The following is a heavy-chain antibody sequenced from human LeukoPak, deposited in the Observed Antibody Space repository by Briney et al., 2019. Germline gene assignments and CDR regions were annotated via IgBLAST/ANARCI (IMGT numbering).Heavy chain of an antibody. D-gene: IGHD3-3*01. Sequence: ASVKVSCKASGYTFTSYGISWVRQAPGQGLEWMGWMSAYNGNTNYAQKLQGRVTMTTDTSTSTAYMELRSLRSDDTAVYYCARDDEYDFWSGYDQTTIPVRFDYWGQGTLVTVSS. V-gene: IGHV1-18*01. CDR2: MSAYNGNT. CDR1: GYTFTSYG. J-gene: IGHJ4*02. CDR3: ARDDEYDFWSGYDQTTIPVRFDY.